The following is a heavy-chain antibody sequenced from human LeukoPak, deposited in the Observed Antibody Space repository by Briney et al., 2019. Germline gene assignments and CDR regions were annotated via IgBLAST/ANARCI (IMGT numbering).Heavy chain of an antibody. CDR1: GFTFSSYE. CDR2: ISGSGGST. CDR3: AKDQSSGWPAALDY. V-gene: IGHV3-23*01. Sequence: GGSLRLSCAASGFTFSSYEMNWVRQAPGKGLEWVSAISGSGGSTYYADSVKGRFTISRDNSKNTLYLQMNSLRAEDTAVYYCAKDQSSGWPAALDYWGQGTLVTVSS. J-gene: IGHJ4*02. D-gene: IGHD6-19*01.